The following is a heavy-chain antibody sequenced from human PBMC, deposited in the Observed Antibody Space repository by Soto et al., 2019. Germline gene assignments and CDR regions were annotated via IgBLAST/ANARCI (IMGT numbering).Heavy chain of an antibody. CDR3: ACHVVVVALDV. Sequence: PGGSLRLSCAASGFTFSSYAMHWVRQAPGKGLEWVAVISYDGSNKYYADSVKGRFTISRDNSKNTLYLQMNSLRAEDTAVYYCACHVVVVALDVWGQGNTVTVS. CDR2: ISYDGSNK. V-gene: IGHV3-30-3*01. CDR1: GFTFSSYA. J-gene: IGHJ6*02. D-gene: IGHD2-15*01.